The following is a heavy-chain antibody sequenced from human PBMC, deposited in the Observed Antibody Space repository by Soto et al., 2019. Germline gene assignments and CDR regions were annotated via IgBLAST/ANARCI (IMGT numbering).Heavy chain of an antibody. CDR3: AKDLYGAGWYNYFDP. CDR1: GFTFSTTG. CDR2: ISHDGGEK. D-gene: IGHD6-19*01. Sequence: QVHLAESGGGVVQPGRSLRLSCAASGFTFSTTGMHWVRQAPGKGLEWVAMISHDGGEKFYTDSVKGRFTISRDTSKNPLYLQMDSLRPEDTAIYHCAKDLYGAGWYNYFDPWGQGTLVTVSS. V-gene: IGHV3-30*18. J-gene: IGHJ5*02.